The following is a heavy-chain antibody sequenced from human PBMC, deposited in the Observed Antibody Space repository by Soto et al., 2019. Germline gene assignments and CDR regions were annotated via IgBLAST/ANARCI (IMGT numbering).Heavy chain of an antibody. V-gene: IGHV3-21*01. CDR1: GFTFSSYS. CDR3: ARHGLDSGYDLAPFDY. J-gene: IGHJ4*02. Sequence: EVQLVESGGGLVKPGGSLRLSCAASGFTFSSYSMNWVRQAPGKGLEWVSSISSSSSYIYYADSVKGRFTISRDNAKNSLYLQMNSLRAEDTAVYYCARHGLDSGYDLAPFDYWGQGTLVTVSS. CDR2: ISSSSSYI. D-gene: IGHD5-12*01.